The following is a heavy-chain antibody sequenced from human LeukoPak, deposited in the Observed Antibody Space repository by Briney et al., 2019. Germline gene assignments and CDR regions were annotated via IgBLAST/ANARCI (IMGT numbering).Heavy chain of an antibody. D-gene: IGHD4-17*01. CDR1: GFTFSSYS. CDR3: AREAPRRLPDTVTTAFDI. CDR2: ISGSNTYI. V-gene: IGHV3-21*01. Sequence: GGSLRLSCAASGFTFSSYSIHWVRQAPGKGLEWVSSISGSNTYIYYADSVKGRFTISRDNAKNSLYLQMNSLRAEDTAVYYCAREAPRRLPDTVTTAFDIWGQGTMVTVSS. J-gene: IGHJ3*02.